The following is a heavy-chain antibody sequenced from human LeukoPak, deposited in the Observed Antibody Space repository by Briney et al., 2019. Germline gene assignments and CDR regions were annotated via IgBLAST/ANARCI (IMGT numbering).Heavy chain of an antibody. Sequence: GGSLRLSCAASGFTFSSYSMNWVRQAPGKGLEWVSSISSSSSYIYYADSVKGRFTISRDNAKNSLYLQMNSLRAEDTAVYYCAREDAGDYEFLFAFDIWGQGTMVTVSS. D-gene: IGHD4-17*01. CDR2: ISSSSSYI. V-gene: IGHV3-21*01. CDR3: AREDAGDYEFLFAFDI. J-gene: IGHJ3*02. CDR1: GFTFSSYS.